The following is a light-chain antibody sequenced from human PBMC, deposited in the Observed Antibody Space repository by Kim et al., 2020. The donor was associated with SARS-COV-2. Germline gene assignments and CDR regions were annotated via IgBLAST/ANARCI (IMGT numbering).Light chain of an antibody. Sequence: DIQMTKSPSSLSASVGDRVTITCRASQGISSWLAWYQQKPETAPKCLIYAASRLQSGVPSRFSGSGSGTDFTLTISNLQPEDFATYYCQQYYSYPRTFGQGTRVEIK. V-gene: IGKV1D-16*01. J-gene: IGKJ1*01. CDR2: AAS. CDR3: QQYYSYPRT. CDR1: QGISSW.